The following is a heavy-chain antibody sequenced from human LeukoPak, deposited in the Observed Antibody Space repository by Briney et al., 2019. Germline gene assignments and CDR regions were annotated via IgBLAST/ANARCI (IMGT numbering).Heavy chain of an antibody. CDR2: IYYSGST. V-gene: IGHV4-31*03. CDR1: GGSIRSGGYY. J-gene: IGHJ3*02. Sequence: SETLSLTCTVSGGSIRSGGYYWSWIRQHPRKGLEWIGYIYYSGSTYYNPSLKSRATISVDTSKNQFSLKLSSVTAADTAVYYCARGGFLYAFDIWGQGTMVTVSS. D-gene: IGHD2/OR15-2a*01. CDR3: ARGGFLYAFDI.